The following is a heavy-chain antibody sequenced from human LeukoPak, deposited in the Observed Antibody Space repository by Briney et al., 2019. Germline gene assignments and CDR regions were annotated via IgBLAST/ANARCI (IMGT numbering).Heavy chain of an antibody. CDR2: NYYSGST. V-gene: IGHV4-59*01. D-gene: IGHD3-22*01. CDR3: ARDGRLSYYYDSSGPGAFDI. J-gene: IGHJ3*02. Sequence: PSETLSLTCTVSGGSISSYYWSWIRQPPGKGLEWIGYNYYSGSTNYNPSLKSRVTISVDTSKNQFSLKLSSVTAADTAVYYCARDGRLSYYYDSSGPGAFDIWGQGTMVTVSS. CDR1: GGSISSYY.